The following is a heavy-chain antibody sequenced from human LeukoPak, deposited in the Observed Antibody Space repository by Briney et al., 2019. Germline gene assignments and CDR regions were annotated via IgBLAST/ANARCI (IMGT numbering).Heavy chain of an antibody. CDR2: IYYSGST. J-gene: IGHJ4*02. D-gene: IGHD1-26*01. CDR3: TLLQRGAVGY. Sequence: PSETLSLTCTVSGGSISSYYWSWIRQPPGKGLEWIGYIYYSGSTNYNPSLKSRVTISVDTSKNQFSLKLSSVTAADTAVYYCTLLQRGAVGYWGQGTLVTVSP. CDR1: GGSISSYY. V-gene: IGHV4-59*01.